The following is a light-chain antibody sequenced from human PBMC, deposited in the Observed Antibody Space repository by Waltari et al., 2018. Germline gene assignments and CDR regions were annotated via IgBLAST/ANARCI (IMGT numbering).Light chain of an antibody. CDR2: KAS. J-gene: IGKJ1*01. Sequence: DIRMTQSPSTLSASVGDRVTITCRASQSISNYLAWYQQKPGKAPKLLIYKASTLETGVPSRFSGSGSGTEFTLTISSLQPDDFATYYCQEYNIYSRTFGQGTKVDIK. CDR1: QSISNY. V-gene: IGKV1-5*03. CDR3: QEYNIYSRT.